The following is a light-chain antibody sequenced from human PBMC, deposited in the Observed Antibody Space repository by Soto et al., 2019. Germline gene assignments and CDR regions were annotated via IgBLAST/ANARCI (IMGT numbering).Light chain of an antibody. Sequence: IVMTQSPATLSVAPGERATLSCRASQSVSRNLAWYQQKPGQAPRFIIYGASNRATGIPARFSGSGSGTDFTLTISRLEPEDFAVYYCQQYGSSPRTFGQGTKVDIK. CDR3: QQYGSSPRT. CDR1: QSVSRN. J-gene: IGKJ1*01. V-gene: IGKV3-20*01. CDR2: GAS.